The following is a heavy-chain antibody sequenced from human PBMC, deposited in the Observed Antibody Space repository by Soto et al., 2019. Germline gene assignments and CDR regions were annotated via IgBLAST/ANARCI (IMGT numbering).Heavy chain of an antibody. CDR2: ISAYNGNT. V-gene: IGHV1-18*01. J-gene: IGHJ5*02. Sequence: ASVKVSCKASGYTFTSYGISWVRQAPGQGLEWMGWISAYNGNTNYAQKLQGRVTMTTDTSTSTAYMELRSLRSDDTAVYYCARAGDYYHSSGYYWLDPWGQGTLVTVSS. CDR3: ARAGDYYHSSGYYWLDP. D-gene: IGHD3-22*01. CDR1: GYTFTSYG.